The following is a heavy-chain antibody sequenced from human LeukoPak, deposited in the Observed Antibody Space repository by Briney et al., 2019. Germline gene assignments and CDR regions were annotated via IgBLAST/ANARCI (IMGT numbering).Heavy chain of an antibody. CDR2: TWYDGSNK. Sequence: GGSLRLSCAASGFTFSNYDMHWVRQAPGKGLEWVAVTWYDGSNKYYADSVKGRFTISRDNSKNTLYLQMNSLRAEDTAVYYCARVLVPAATSRYYYYGMDVWGQGTTVTVSS. J-gene: IGHJ6*02. V-gene: IGHV3-33*08. CDR3: ARVLVPAATSRYYYYGMDV. CDR1: GFTFSNYD. D-gene: IGHD2-2*01.